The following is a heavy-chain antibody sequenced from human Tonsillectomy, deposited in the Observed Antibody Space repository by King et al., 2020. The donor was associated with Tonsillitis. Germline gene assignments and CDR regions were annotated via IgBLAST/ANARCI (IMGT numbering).Heavy chain of an antibody. D-gene: IGHD3-9*01. V-gene: IGHV3-9*01. J-gene: IGHJ4*02. CDR1: GFTFDDYA. CDR2: ISWNSGSI. CDR3: AKGPRDILTGYLDY. Sequence: VQLVESGGGLVQPGRSLRLSCAASGFTFDDYAMHWVRQAPGKGLGWVSGISWNSGSIAYADSVKGRFTISRDNAINSLYLQMNSLRAEDTALYYCAKGPRDILTGYLDYWGQGTLVTVSS.